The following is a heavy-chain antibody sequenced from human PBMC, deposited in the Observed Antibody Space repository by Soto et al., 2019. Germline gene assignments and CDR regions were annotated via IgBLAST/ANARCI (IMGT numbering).Heavy chain of an antibody. CDR1: GFTFSSYG. J-gene: IGHJ5*02. Sequence: GGSLRLSCAASGFTFSSYGMHWVRQAPGKGLEWVAVIWYDGSNKYYADSVKGRFTISRDNSKNTLYLQMNSLRAEDTAVYYCARYQGDSYALNWFGPWGQGPLVPVPS. CDR2: IWYDGSNK. CDR3: ARYQGDSYALNWFGP. D-gene: IGHD5-18*01. V-gene: IGHV3-33*01.